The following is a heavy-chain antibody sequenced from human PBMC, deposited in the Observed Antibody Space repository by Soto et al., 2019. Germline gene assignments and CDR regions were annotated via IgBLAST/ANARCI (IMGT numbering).Heavy chain of an antibody. V-gene: IGHV4-30-2*01. CDR1: GDSISSGGYS. Sequence: PSETLSLTCAVSGDSISSGGYSWTWIRQPPGEGLEWIGHIYQSGSTLYNPSLESRVTISVDKSKNQFSLKLSSVTAADTAVYYCARAAMGGSSWPFDYWGQGTLVTVSS. J-gene: IGHJ4*02. CDR2: IYQSGST. D-gene: IGHD6-13*01. CDR3: ARAAMGGSSWPFDY.